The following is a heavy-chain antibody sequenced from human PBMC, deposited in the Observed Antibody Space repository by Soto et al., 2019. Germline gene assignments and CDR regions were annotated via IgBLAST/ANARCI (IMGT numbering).Heavy chain of an antibody. V-gene: IGHV3-30-3*01. Sequence: PGGSLRLSCAASGFTFSIYAMHWVRQAPGKGLEWVTFMSYDGSDKYYADSVKGRFTISRDNSKNTVSLQLDSLKAEDTAVYYCARDHCSGRRCCYLFDYWGQGALVTVSS. D-gene: IGHD2-15*01. J-gene: IGHJ4*02. CDR3: ARDHCSGRRCCYLFDY. CDR2: MSYDGSDK. CDR1: GFTFSIYA.